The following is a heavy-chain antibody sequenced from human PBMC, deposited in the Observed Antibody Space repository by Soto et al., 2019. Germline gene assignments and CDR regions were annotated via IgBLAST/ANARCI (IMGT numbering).Heavy chain of an antibody. Sequence: QVRLVQSGAEVKKPGSSVKVSCKASGGTFSSYTISWVRQAPGQGLEWMGRIIPILGIANYAQKFQGRVTITADKSTSTAYMELSSLRSEDTAVYYCARDQGDYSNYFDYWGQGTLVTVSS. V-gene: IGHV1-69*08. CDR3: ARDQGDYSNYFDY. J-gene: IGHJ4*02. CDR1: GGTFSSYT. CDR2: IIPILGIA. D-gene: IGHD4-4*01.